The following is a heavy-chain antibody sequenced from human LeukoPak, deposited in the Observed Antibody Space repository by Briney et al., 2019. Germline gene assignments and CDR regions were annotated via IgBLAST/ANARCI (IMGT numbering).Heavy chain of an antibody. CDR2: ISSSSSYT. Sequence: PGGSLRLSCAASGFTFSNYGMHWIRQAPGKGLEWVSYISSSSSYTNYADSVKGRFTISRDNAKNSLYLQMNSLRAEDTAVYYCARGDYGGKLHNWFDPWGQGTLVTVSS. D-gene: IGHD4-23*01. CDR1: GFTFSNYG. J-gene: IGHJ5*02. CDR3: ARGDYGGKLHNWFDP. V-gene: IGHV3-11*05.